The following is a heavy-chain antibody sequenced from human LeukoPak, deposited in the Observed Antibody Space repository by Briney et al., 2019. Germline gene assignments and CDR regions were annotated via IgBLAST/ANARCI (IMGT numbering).Heavy chain of an antibody. CDR3: KKVCTELLLCY. CDR1: GFTVSSNE. D-gene: IGHD6-6*01. V-gene: IGHV3-38-3*01. Sequence: GGSLRLSCAASGFTVSSNEMSWVRQAPGKGLEWVSSISGGSTYYADSRKGRFTISRDNSKNTLHLQMNSLRAEDTAVYYCKKVCTELLLCYWGQGTLVTVSS. J-gene: IGHJ4*02. CDR2: ISGGST.